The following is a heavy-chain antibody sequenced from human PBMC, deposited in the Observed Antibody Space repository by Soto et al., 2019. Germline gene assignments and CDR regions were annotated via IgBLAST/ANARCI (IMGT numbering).Heavy chain of an antibody. D-gene: IGHD1-26*01. V-gene: IGHV3-30*03. J-gene: IGHJ4*02. CDR3: ARDFIVGAPDYFDY. CDR2: ISYDGSNK. Sequence: PGGSLRLSCAASGFTFSSYGMHWVRQAPGKGLEWVAVISYDGSNKYYADSVKGRFTISRDDSKNTLYLQMNSLRVDDTAVYYCARDFIVGAPDYFDYWGQGPLVTVSS. CDR1: GFTFSSYG.